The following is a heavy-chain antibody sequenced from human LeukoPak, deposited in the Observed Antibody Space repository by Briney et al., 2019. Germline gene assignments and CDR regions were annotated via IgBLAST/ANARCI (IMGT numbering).Heavy chain of an antibody. V-gene: IGHV1-2*02. D-gene: IGHD6-19*01. CDR3: ARRVSSGWYFDY. Sequence: ASVKVSCKASGYTFTGYYMHWMRQAPGQGLEWMGWINPNSGGTNYAQKFQGRVTMTRDTSISTAYMELSRLRSDDTAVYYCARRVSSGWYFDYWGQGTLVTVSS. CDR1: GYTFTGYY. CDR2: INPNSGGT. J-gene: IGHJ4*02.